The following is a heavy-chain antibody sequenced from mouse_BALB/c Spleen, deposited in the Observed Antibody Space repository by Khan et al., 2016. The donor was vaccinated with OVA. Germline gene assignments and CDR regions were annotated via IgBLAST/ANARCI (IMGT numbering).Heavy chain of an antibody. Sequence: VQLQQSGPELMKPGASVNISCKASGYSFTTYYIHWVKQSRGKSLEWIGYIDPFNTGTDYNQKFNGQATLTVDKSSNTAYMHLTSLTSEDSAVYYGARGTCDCWGQGTLVTDSA. CDR1: GYSFTTYY. CDR2: IDPFNTGT. CDR3: ARGTCDC. D-gene: IGHD2-4*01. V-gene: IGHV1S135*01. J-gene: IGHJ3*01.